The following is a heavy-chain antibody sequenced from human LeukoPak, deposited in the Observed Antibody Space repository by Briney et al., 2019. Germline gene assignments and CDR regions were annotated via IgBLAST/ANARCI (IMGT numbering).Heavy chain of an antibody. CDR3: TSLGRWDY. V-gene: IGHV3-73*01. Sequence: PGGSLRLSCAASGFTFSNSAIHWVRQASGKGLEWVGRIGRKANSYATAYAASVKGRFTISRDDSKNTADLQMNSLKTEDTAVYYCTSLGRWDYWGQGALVTVSS. CDR2: IGRKANSYAT. CDR1: GFTFSNSA. D-gene: IGHD4-23*01. J-gene: IGHJ4*02.